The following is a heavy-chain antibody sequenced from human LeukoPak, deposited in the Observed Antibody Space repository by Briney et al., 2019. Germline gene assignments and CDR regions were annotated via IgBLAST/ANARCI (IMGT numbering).Heavy chain of an antibody. Sequence: GGSLRLSCATSGFTLRRYDMHWVRQATGKGLEWVSAIGSAGDTYYPGSVKGRFTMSRDDAKHSLYLQMNSLRAGDTAVYYCVRGIGNYYDSGASNSWGQGTLVTVSS. CDR2: IGSAGDT. CDR1: GFTLRRYD. J-gene: IGHJ4*02. D-gene: IGHD3-10*01. V-gene: IGHV3-13*04. CDR3: VRGIGNYYDSGASNS.